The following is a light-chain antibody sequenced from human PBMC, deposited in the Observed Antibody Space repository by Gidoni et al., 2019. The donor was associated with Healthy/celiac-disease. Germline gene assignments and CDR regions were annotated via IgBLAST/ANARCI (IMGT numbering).Light chain of an antibody. CDR3: QQRSNPIT. CDR1: QSVSSY. CDR2: DAA. V-gene: IGKV3-11*01. Sequence: EIVLTQSPATLSLSPGDRATLSCRASQSVSSYLAWYQQKPGQAPRLLIYDAANRATGIPARFSGSGSGTDFTLTISSLEPEDFAVYYCQQRSNPITXGXGTRLEIK. J-gene: IGKJ5*01.